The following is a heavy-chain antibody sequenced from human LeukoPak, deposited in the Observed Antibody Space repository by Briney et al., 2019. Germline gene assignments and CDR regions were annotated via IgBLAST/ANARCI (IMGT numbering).Heavy chain of an antibody. CDR3: AGDRQMIESDYFDY. V-gene: IGHV1-18*01. CDR2: FSAYNGNT. CDR1: GYTFTSYG. Sequence: ASVKVCCKASGYTFTSYGISWVRQAPGQGLEWMGWFSAYNGNTNYAQKLQGRVTMTTDTSTSTAYMELRSLRSDDTAVYYCAGDRQMIESDYFDYWGQGTLVTVSS. D-gene: IGHD3-22*01. J-gene: IGHJ4*02.